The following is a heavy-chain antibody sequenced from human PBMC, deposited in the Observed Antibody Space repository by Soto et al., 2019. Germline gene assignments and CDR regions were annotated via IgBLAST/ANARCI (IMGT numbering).Heavy chain of an antibody. J-gene: IGHJ5*02. Sequence: SVKVSCKASGGTFSSYAISWVRQAPGRGLEWMGGIIPIFGTANYAQKFQGRVTITADESTSTAYMELSSLRSEDTAVYYCARVSRIAAAVAWFDPWGRGTLVTVSS. V-gene: IGHV1-69*13. CDR3: ARVSRIAAAVAWFDP. CDR1: GGTFSSYA. CDR2: IIPIFGTA. D-gene: IGHD6-13*01.